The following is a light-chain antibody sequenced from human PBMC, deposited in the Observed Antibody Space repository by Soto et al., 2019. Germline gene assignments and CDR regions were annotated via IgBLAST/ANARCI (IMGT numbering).Light chain of an antibody. CDR2: DAS. CDR3: QQRSNWPPWT. CDR1: QSVSSY. Sequence: EIVLTQSPATLSLSPGERATLSCRASQSVSSYLAWYQQKPGQAPRLLIYDASNRSTGIPARFSGSGSGTDFTLTISSLEPEDFAVYYGQQRSNWPPWTFGQGTKVEVE. V-gene: IGKV3-11*01. J-gene: IGKJ1*01.